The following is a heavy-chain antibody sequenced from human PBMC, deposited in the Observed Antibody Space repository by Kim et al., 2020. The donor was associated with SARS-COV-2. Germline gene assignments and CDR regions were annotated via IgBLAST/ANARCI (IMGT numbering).Heavy chain of an antibody. CDR1: GASINNYY. CDR2: VFHSGAP. V-gene: IGHV4-59*13. D-gene: IGHD2-21*02. Sequence: SETLSLTCMVSGASINNYYWSWIRQPPGQGLEWIGHVFHSGAPKYNSSLKSRVNISVDTSKTQFSLRLISVTAADTAVYYCARHLTAPYYFDFWGRGILVTVSS. CDR3: ARHLTAPYYFDF. J-gene: IGHJ4*02.